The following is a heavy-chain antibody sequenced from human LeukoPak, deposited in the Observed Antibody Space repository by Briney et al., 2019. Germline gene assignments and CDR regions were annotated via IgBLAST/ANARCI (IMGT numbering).Heavy chain of an antibody. CDR3: ASDSSLDY. Sequence: TGGSLRLSCAASGFTFSSYAMHWVRQAPGKGLEWVAVISYDESNKYYADSVKGRFTISRDNSKNTLYLQMNSLRAEDTAVYYCASDSSLDYWGQGTLVTVSS. D-gene: IGHD6-13*01. CDR2: ISYDESNK. J-gene: IGHJ4*02. V-gene: IGHV3-30-3*01. CDR1: GFTFSSYA.